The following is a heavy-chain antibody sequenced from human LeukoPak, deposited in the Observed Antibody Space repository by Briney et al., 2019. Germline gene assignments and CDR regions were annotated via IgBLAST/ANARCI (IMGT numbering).Heavy chain of an antibody. V-gene: IGHV3-48*02. CDR1: GFTLSSYN. CDR2: ITSSGSTT. CDR3: ARDHYHSSDY. D-gene: IGHD3-22*01. Sequence: GGSLRLSCAASGFTLSSYNMVWVRQAPGKGLEWISYITSSGSTTYYADSVKGRSTISRDNAKNSLFLQLNSLRDEDTAVYYCARDHYHSSDYWGQGTLVTVSS. J-gene: IGHJ4*02.